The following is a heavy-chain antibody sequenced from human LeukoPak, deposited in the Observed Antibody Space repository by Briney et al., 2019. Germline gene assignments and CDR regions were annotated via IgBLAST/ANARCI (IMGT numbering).Heavy chain of an antibody. CDR2: IWYDGSNK. D-gene: IGHD2-21*01. Sequence: GGSLRLSCAASGFTFSSYGMHWVRQAPGKGLERVAVIWYDGSNKYYADSVKGRFTISRDNSKNTLYLQMNSLRAEDTAVYYCARADPWSGLFASYYYYGMDVWGQGTTVTVSS. V-gene: IGHV3-33*01. CDR3: ARADPWSGLFASYYYYGMDV. J-gene: IGHJ6*02. CDR1: GFTFSSYG.